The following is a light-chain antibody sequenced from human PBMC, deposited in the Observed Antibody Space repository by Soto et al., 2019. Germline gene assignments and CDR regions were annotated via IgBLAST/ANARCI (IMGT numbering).Light chain of an antibody. CDR2: GNI. CDR1: NSNIGAGYD. Sequence: QSALTQPPSVSGAPGQRVSISCTGSNSNIGAGYDVHWYQQLPGTAPKLLIYGNINRPSGVPDRFSGSKSGASAFLVITGLQAEDEAEYYCQSYDSSLSGSKVFGGGTKVTVL. J-gene: IGLJ3*02. CDR3: QSYDSSLSGSKV. V-gene: IGLV1-40*01.